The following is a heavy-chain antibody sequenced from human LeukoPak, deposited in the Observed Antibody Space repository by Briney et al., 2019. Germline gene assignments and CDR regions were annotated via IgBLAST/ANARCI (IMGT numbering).Heavy chain of an antibody. CDR2: INSDGSST. D-gene: IGHD3-9*01. J-gene: IGHJ4*02. CDR1: GFTFSSYW. Sequence: PGGSLRLSCAASGFTFSSYWMHWVRQAPGKGLVWVSRINSDGSSTSYADSVKGRFTISRDNSKNTLYLQMNSLRAEDTAVYYCARDSRADYDFLTGYPENYWGQGTLVTVSS. V-gene: IGHV3-74*01. CDR3: ARDSRADYDFLTGYPENY.